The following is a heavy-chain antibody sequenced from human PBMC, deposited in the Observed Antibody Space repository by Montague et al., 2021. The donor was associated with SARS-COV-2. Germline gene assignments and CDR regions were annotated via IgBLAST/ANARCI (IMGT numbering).Heavy chain of an antibody. V-gene: IGHV4-30-2*06. J-gene: IGHJ6*02. CDR3: APGTRMYGMDF. Sequence: TLSLTCVVSGGSVSSGDYSWGWIRQSPGKGLEWIGYIYQSGSAYNNSSLKSRVTISIDTSNNQSALNHRSVTAADTGLYHCAPGTRMYGMDFWGQGTTVTVSS. CDR2: IYQSGSA. CDR1: GGSVSSGDYS. D-gene: IGHD3-10*01.